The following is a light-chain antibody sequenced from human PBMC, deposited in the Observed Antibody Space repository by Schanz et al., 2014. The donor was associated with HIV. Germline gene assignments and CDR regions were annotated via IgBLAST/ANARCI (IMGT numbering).Light chain of an antibody. J-gene: IGKJ1*01. V-gene: IGKV1-5*01. CDR2: AAS. CDR1: QSISSW. CDR3: QQYYSSSWT. Sequence: DIQMAQSPSALSASVGDRVTITCRASQSISSWLAWYQQRPGKAPNLLIYAASSLQSGVPSRFSGSGSGTDFTLTISSLQPDDFATYYCQQYYSSSWTFGQGTNVEVK.